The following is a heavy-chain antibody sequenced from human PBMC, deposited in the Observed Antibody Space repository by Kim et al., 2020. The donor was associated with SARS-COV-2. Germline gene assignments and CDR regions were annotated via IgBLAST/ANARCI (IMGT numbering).Heavy chain of an antibody. V-gene: IGHV3-21*01. CDR3: ARISSWYDLHFDY. D-gene: IGHD6-13*01. J-gene: IGHJ4*02. Sequence: GGSLRLSCAASGFTFSSYSMNWVRQAPGKGLEWVSSISSSSSYIYYADSVKGRFTISRDNAKNSLYLQMNSLRAEDTAVYYCARISSWYDLHFDYWGQGTLVTVSS. CDR2: ISSSSSYI. CDR1: GFTFSSYS.